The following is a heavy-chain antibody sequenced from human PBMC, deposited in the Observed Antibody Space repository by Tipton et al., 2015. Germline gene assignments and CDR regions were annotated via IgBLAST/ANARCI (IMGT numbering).Heavy chain of an antibody. CDR1: GFTFSDYE. J-gene: IGHJ6*02. CDR2: IRGSSGSV. Sequence: SLSLSCVASGFTFSDYEMNWVRQAPGKGLEWVSYIRGSSGSVSYAYPDSVKGRFTISRDNAKNSLYLQMNNLRAEDTAVYYCAKSSSPCFTTTCYLGYGMDVWGQGTTVTVSS. D-gene: IGHD2-2*01. CDR3: AKSSSPCFTTTCYLGYGMDV. V-gene: IGHV3-48*03.